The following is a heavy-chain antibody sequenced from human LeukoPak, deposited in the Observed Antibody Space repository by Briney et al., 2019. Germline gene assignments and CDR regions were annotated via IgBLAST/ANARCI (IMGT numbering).Heavy chain of an antibody. CDR3: ARDSNWGSEYYYYYMDV. Sequence: SETLSLTCSVSGGSISSYYWSWIRQPPGRGLEWIGYIYYSGRTSYNPSLKSRVTISVDTSKNQFSLKLSSVTAADTAVYYCARDSNWGSEYYYYYMDVWGKGTTVTVSS. J-gene: IGHJ6*03. D-gene: IGHD7-27*01. CDR1: GGSISSYY. V-gene: IGHV4-59*01. CDR2: IYYSGRT.